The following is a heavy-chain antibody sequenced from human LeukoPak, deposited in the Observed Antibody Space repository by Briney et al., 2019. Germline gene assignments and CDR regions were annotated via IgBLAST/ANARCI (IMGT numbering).Heavy chain of an antibody. CDR2: ISYSGST. J-gene: IGHJ5*02. CDR1: GGSISSGSYY. Sequence: PSETLSLTCTVSGGSISSGSYYWGWIRQPPGKGLEWIGSISYSGSTYYNPSLKSRVTISVDTSKSQFSLKLSSVTAADTAVYYCARQDNNWNLRWLDPWGQGALVTVSS. CDR3: ARQDNNWNLRWLDP. V-gene: IGHV4-39*01. D-gene: IGHD1-1*01.